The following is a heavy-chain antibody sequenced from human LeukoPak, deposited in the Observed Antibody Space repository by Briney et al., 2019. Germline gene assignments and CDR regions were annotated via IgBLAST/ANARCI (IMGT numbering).Heavy chain of an antibody. CDR2: ISAYNGNT. CDR3: ARDLLEANYYDSSGDDAFDI. CDR1: GYTFTSYG. J-gene: IGHJ3*02. V-gene: IGHV1-18*01. D-gene: IGHD3-22*01. Sequence: ASVKVSCKASGYTFTSYGISWVRPAPGQGLEWMGWISAYNGNTNYAQKLQGRVTMTTDTSTSTAYMELRSLRSDDTAVYYCARDLLEANYYDSSGDDAFDIWGQGTMVTVSS.